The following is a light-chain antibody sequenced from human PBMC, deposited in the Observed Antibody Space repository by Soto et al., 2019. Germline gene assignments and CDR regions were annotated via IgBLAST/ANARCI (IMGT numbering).Light chain of an antibody. CDR3: QQYASFST. J-gene: IGKJ3*01. V-gene: IGKV1-5*03. CDR1: QTISTL. Sequence: DIQMTQSPSTLSASVGDRVTITCRASQTISTLLAWYQQKPGKAPNLLIYKATSLESGVPSRFRVTASGTEFTLTISSLQPDYFATYYCQQYASFSTFGPGTKVDIK. CDR2: KAT.